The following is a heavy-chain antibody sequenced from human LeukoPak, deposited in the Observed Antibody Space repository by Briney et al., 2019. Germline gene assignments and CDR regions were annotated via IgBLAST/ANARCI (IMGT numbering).Heavy chain of an antibody. CDR3: ARGKKRRYCSSTSCDYYYYYMDV. D-gene: IGHD2-2*01. CDR1: GYTFTSYD. Sequence: GASVKVSCKASGYTFTSYDINWVRQATGQGLEWMGWMNPNSGNTGYAQKFQGRVTITRNTSISTAYMELSSLRSEDTAVYYCARGKKRRYCSSTSCDYYYYYMDVWGKGTTVTVSS. J-gene: IGHJ6*03. CDR2: MNPNSGNT. V-gene: IGHV1-8*03.